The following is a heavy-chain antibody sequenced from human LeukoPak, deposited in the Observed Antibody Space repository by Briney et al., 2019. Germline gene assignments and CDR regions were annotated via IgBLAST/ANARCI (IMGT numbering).Heavy chain of an antibody. J-gene: IGHJ4*02. Sequence: PGGSLRLSCTASGFIFSNYWMHWVRQAPGKGLVWVSRINMDGSTTTYADPVKGRFTISRDNAKNTLYLQMNSLRAEDTAVFYCAREYGQNTPHFDYWGQGTLVTVSS. CDR2: INMDGSTT. CDR3: AREYGQNTPHFDY. CDR1: GFIFSNYW. D-gene: IGHD2/OR15-2a*01. V-gene: IGHV3-74*01.